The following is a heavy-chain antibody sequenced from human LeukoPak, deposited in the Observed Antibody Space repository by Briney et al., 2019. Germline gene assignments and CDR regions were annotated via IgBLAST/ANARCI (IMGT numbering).Heavy chain of an antibody. Sequence: GGSLRLSCVASGLTFSSYWMHWVRQAPGGGLVWVSRINSDGSTTTYADSVKGRFTISRDNSKNTLYLQMNSLRAEDTAVYYCATPVPHGSDPSLYYYYMDVWGKGTTVTISS. D-gene: IGHD3-10*01. V-gene: IGHV3-74*01. CDR1: GLTFSSYW. CDR2: INSDGSTT. CDR3: ATPVPHGSDPSLYYYYMDV. J-gene: IGHJ6*03.